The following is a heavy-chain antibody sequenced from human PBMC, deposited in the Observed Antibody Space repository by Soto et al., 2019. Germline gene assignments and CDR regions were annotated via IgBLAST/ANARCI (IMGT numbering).Heavy chain of an antibody. D-gene: IGHD5-12*01. V-gene: IGHV4-39*02. CDR1: GGTISSGSFY. CDR2: IHYSRNT. Sequence: SETLSLTCTVSGGTISSGSFYWGWIRQPPGKGLEWISSIHYSRNTYNNPSLKSRVTMSVDTSKNQFSLKLISVTAADTAKYFCAREGNLGRWLQPLDFWGQGTLVTVSS. CDR3: AREGNLGRWLQPLDF. J-gene: IGHJ4*02.